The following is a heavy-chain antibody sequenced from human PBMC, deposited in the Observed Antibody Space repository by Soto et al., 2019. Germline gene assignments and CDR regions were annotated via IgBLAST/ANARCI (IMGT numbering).Heavy chain of an antibody. D-gene: IGHD3-22*01. J-gene: IGHJ4*02. V-gene: IGHV1-69*01. CDR3: AFYYYDSSGYLKEYYFDY. CDR2: IIPIFGTA. Sequence: QVQLVQSGAEVKKPGSSVKVSCKASGGTFSSYAISWVRQAPGQGLEWVGGIIPIFGTANYAQKFQGRVTITADESTSTAYMELSSLRSEDTAVYYCAFYYYDSSGYLKEYYFDYWGQGTLVTVSS. CDR1: GGTFSSYA.